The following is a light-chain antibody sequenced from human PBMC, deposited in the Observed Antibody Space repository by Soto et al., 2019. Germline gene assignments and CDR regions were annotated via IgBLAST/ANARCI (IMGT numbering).Light chain of an antibody. V-gene: IGKV3-20*01. CDR1: QSISSY. CDR2: GTS. CDR3: QQYSSSRT. Sequence: ETVLTQSPATLSLSPGERATLSCRASQSISSYLAWYQQKPGQAPRLLMSGTSNRATGTPDRFSGSGSGTDFTLTITRLEPEDFAVYYCQQYSSSRTFGQGTKVDIK. J-gene: IGKJ1*01.